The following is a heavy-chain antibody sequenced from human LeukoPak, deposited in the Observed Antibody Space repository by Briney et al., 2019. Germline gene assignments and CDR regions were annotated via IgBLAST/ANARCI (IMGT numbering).Heavy chain of an antibody. J-gene: IGHJ5*02. Sequence: SETLSLTCTVSGYSISSGYYWGWIRQPPGKGLEWIGSIYHSGGTYYNPSLKSRVTISVDTSKNQFSLKLSSVTAADTAVYYCARPRVGSGIKNWFDPWGQGTLVTVSS. V-gene: IGHV4-38-2*02. CDR2: IYHSGGT. CDR3: ARPRVGSGIKNWFDP. CDR1: GYSISSGYY. D-gene: IGHD3-10*01.